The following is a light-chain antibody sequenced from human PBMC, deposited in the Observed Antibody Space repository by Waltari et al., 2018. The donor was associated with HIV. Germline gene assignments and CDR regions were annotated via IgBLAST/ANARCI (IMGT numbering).Light chain of an antibody. V-gene: IGKV3-15*01. Sequence: MSQSLATLSASLGERVTLSCWAGLTVNTHFAWYLHRPGPSPRLLIFDSTTRAPGVPDSFAGSGSGTEFTLTINGLQTDIVGFYYCQQYDDWPWTFGQGTRVEV. CDR3: QQYDDWPWT. CDR2: DST. CDR1: LTVNTH. J-gene: IGKJ1*01.